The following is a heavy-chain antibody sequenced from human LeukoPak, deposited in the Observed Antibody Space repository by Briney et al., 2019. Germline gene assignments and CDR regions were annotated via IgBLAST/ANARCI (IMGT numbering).Heavy chain of an antibody. CDR1: GFTFSSYW. Sequence: GGSLRLSCAASGFTFSSYWMSWVRQAPGKGLEWVANIKQDGSEKYYVDSVKGRFTISRDSAKSSLFLQMNSLRAEDTAVYYCARGPAAGNLLGYWGQGTLVTVFS. D-gene: IGHD6-19*01. V-gene: IGHV3-7*01. CDR2: IKQDGSEK. CDR3: ARGPAAGNLLGY. J-gene: IGHJ4*02.